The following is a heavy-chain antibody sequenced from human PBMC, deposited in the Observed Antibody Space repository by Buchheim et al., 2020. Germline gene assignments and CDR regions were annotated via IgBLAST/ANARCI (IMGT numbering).Heavy chain of an antibody. CDR2: INPYNGDT. Sequence: QVQLVQSGAEVKKPGASVKVSCKASGYTITGYYMHWVRQAPGQGLEWMGWINPYNGDTNYAQKFQGRVTMTREPSISTVYMELSRLRSDDTAVYYCARFHYDTSMDVWGQGTT. CDR1: GYTITGYY. J-gene: IGHJ6*02. D-gene: IGHD3-22*01. V-gene: IGHV1-2*02. CDR3: ARFHYDTSMDV.